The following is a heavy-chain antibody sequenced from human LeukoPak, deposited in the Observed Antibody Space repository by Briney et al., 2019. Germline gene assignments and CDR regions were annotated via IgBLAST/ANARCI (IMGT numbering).Heavy chain of an antibody. CDR1: GFTFSSYG. V-gene: IGHV3-33*01. CDR2: IWYDGSNK. Sequence: PGGSLRLSCAASGFTFSSYGMHWVRQAPGKGLEWVAVIWYDGSNKYYADSVKGRFTISRDNSKNTLYLQMNSLRAEDTAVYYCARDRGYDILTGLRAPDYYYGMDVWGQGTTVTVSS. CDR3: ARDRGYDILTGLRAPDYYYGMDV. D-gene: IGHD3-9*01. J-gene: IGHJ6*02.